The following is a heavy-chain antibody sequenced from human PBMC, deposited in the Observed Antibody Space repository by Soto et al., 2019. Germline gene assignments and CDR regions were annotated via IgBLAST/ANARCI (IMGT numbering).Heavy chain of an antibody. CDR2: IIPILGIA. D-gene: IGHD5-12*01. CDR1: GGTFSSYT. J-gene: IGHJ6*02. CDR3: ARWRAHIVATTHDYYYSGMDV. V-gene: IGHV1-69*02. Sequence: GAPVKVSCKASGGTFSSYTISWVQQAPGQGLEWMGRIIPILGIANYAQKFQGRVTITADKSTSTAYMELSSLRSEDTAVYYCARWRAHIVATTHDYYYSGMDVWGQGTTVTVS.